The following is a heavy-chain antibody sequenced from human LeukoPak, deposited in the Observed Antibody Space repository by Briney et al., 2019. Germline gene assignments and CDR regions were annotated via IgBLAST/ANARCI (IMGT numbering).Heavy chain of an antibody. D-gene: IGHD2-15*01. CDR1: GFYFANYA. CDR2: ISVSGNT. CDR3: AKAPVTTCSGAYCYPFNY. Sequence: GGSLRLSCAASGFYFANYAMSWVRQGPGKGLEWVSAISVSGNTYHADSVKGRFTISRDSSKNTLYLQMNSLRAGDAAVYYCAKAPVTTCSGAYCYPFNYWSQGTLVTVSS. V-gene: IGHV3-23*01. J-gene: IGHJ4*02.